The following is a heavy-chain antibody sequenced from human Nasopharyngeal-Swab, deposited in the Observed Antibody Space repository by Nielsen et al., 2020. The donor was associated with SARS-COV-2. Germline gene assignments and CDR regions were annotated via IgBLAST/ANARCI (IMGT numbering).Heavy chain of an antibody. D-gene: IGHD2-2*01. J-gene: IGHJ4*02. CDR3: ARLDVVPAAMIAAAGVDY. Sequence: ASVKVSCKASGYTFTSYYMHWVRRAPGQGLEWMGIINPSGGSTSYAQKFQGRVTMTRDTSTSTVYMELSSLRSEDTAVYYCARLDVVPAAMIAAAGVDYWGQGTLVTVSS. V-gene: IGHV1-46*01. CDR2: INPSGGST. CDR1: GYTFTSYY.